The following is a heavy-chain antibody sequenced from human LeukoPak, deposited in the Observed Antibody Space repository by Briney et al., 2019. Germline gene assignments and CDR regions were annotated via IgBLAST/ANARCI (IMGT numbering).Heavy chain of an antibody. J-gene: IGHJ2*01. CDR3: ARDPERLAQGYFDV. CDR2: MSYHGSHT. Sequence: GRSLRLSCAASGFIFSSFAMHWVRQAPGKGLEWVAGMSYHGSHTYFADSVKGRFSISRDDSKNTLYLRMNSLRVEDTAVYFCARDPERLAQGYFDVRGRGTLVTVSS. CDR1: GFIFSSFA. V-gene: IGHV3-30*04.